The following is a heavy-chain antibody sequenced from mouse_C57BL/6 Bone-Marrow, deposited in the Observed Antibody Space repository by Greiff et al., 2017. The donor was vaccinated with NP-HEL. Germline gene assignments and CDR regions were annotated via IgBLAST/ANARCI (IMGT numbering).Heavy chain of an antibody. V-gene: IGHV5-6*01. J-gene: IGHJ3*01. CDR2: ISSGGSYT. CDR1: GFTFSSYG. D-gene: IGHD1-1*01. CDR3: ARHNYGSSWFAY. Sequence: EVQRVESGVDLVKPGGSLKLSCAASGFTFSSYGMSWVRQTPDKRLEWVATISSGGSYTYYPDSVKGRFTISRDNAKNTLYLQMSSLKSEDTAMYYCARHNYGSSWFAYWGQGTLVTVSA.